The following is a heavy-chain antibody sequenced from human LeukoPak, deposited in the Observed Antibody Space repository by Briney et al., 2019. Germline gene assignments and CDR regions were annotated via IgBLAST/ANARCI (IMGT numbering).Heavy chain of an antibody. CDR2: INHSGST. CDR3: ARRGYHAYYDILTGYYRGSWFDP. Sequence: SETLSLTCTVSGGSISSFYWSWLRQPPGKGLEWIGEINHSGSTNYNPSLKSRVTISVDTSKNQFSLKLSSVTAADTAVYYCARRGYHAYYDILTGYYRGSWFDPWGQGTLVTVSS. D-gene: IGHD3-9*01. V-gene: IGHV4-34*01. CDR1: GGSISSFY. J-gene: IGHJ5*02.